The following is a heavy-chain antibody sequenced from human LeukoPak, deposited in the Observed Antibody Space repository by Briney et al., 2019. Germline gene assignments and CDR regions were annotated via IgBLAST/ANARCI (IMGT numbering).Heavy chain of an antibody. J-gene: IGHJ4*02. CDR2: VHYTGST. CDR3: ATLGLLRGAGFNLATHFDF. Sequence: KPSETLSLTCTVSGVSISNNYYYWAWIRQPPGKGLEMIGYVHYTGSTFHNSSLKSRVTISADTSQNQFSLSLTSVTAADTAVYYCATLGLLRGAGFNLATHFDFWGQGTLVTVSS. CDR1: GVSISNNYYY. D-gene: IGHD1-26*01. V-gene: IGHV4-39*01.